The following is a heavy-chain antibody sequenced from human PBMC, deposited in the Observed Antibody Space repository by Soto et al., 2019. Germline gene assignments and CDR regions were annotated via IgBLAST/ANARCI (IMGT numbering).Heavy chain of an antibody. D-gene: IGHD3-22*01. J-gene: IGHJ4*02. CDR3: ARRGYYDTETKPTYYFDY. CDR2: INAGNGNT. CDR1: GYTFTSYA. V-gene: IGHV1-3*01. Sequence: GASVKVSCKASGYTFTSYAMHWVRQAPGQRLEWMGWINAGNGNTKYSQKFQGRVTITRDTSASTAYMELSSLRSEDTAVYYCARRGYYDTETKPTYYFDYWGQGTLVTVSS.